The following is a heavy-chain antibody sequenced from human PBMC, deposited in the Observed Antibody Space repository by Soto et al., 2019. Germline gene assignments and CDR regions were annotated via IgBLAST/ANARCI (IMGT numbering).Heavy chain of an antibody. Sequence: PGGSLRLSCAASGLNFGLSFMIWMRQRPGKGLEWVSFISHNSDYTNYADSVRGRFTISRDNDKSSIYLQMNSLRAEDTAVYYCARDLGSGWYSNRGYYFDYWGQGTLVTVSS. CDR1: GLNFGLSF. D-gene: IGHD6-19*01. V-gene: IGHV3-11*05. J-gene: IGHJ4*02. CDR2: ISHNSDYT. CDR3: ARDLGSGWYSNRGYYFDY.